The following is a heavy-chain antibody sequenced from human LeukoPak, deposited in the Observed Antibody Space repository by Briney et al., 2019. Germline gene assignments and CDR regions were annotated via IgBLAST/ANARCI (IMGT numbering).Heavy chain of an antibody. J-gene: IGHJ6*03. CDR2: IRSKPYGGTT. CDR1: GFTFDDYA. D-gene: IGHD6-6*01. V-gene: IGHV3-49*03. Sequence: GGSLRLSCTASGFTFDDYAVSWFRQAPGKGLEWVGFIRSKPYGGTTEYAASVKGRFSISRDDSKSIAYLQMNSLKTEDTAVYYCNYKDYSSSSSNYDYYLDVWGKGTTVTVSS. CDR3: NYKDYSSSSSNYDYYLDV.